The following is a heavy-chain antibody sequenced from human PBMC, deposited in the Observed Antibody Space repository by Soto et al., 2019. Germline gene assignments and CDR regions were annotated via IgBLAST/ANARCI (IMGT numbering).Heavy chain of an antibody. Sequence: QVQLQESGPGLVKPSQTLSLTSTVSGDSMSSGAYYWNWIRQHPGKGLEWIGYIYYSGNTYYNPSLKSRIVISVDTSKNQFSLNLGSVTAADTAIYYCASSYSGYLDNWGRGALVTVSS. CDR1: GDSMSSGAYY. V-gene: IGHV4-31*03. CDR2: IYYSGNT. D-gene: IGHD3-22*01. J-gene: IGHJ4*02. CDR3: ASSYSGYLDN.